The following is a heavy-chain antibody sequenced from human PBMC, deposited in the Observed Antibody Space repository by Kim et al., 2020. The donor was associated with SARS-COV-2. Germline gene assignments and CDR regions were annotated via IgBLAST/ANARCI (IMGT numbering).Heavy chain of an antibody. CDR1: GGSISSSSYY. D-gene: IGHD2-15*01. CDR3: GARGCSGGSCYSLIYGWYFDL. Sequence: SETLSLTCTVSGGSISSSSYYWGWIRQPPGKGLEWIGSIYYSGSTYYNPSLKSRVTISVDTSKNQFSLKLSSVTAADTAVYYCGARGCSGGSCYSLIYGWYFDLWGRGTLVTVSS. V-gene: IGHV4-39*01. CDR2: IYYSGST. J-gene: IGHJ2*01.